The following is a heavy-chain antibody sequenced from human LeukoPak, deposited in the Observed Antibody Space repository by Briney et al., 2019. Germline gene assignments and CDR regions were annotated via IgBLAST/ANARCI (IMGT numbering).Heavy chain of an antibody. CDR3: VAKYFDM. V-gene: IGHV3-66*01. Sequence: GGSLRLSCVASGFTVSSNYMNWVRQAPGKGLEWVSVIYSGGSTYYADSVKGRFTISRDNVKNTLYLQMNSLRAEDTAVYYCVAKYFDMWGQGTMVTVSS. CDR1: GFTVSSNY. J-gene: IGHJ3*02. CDR2: IYSGGST.